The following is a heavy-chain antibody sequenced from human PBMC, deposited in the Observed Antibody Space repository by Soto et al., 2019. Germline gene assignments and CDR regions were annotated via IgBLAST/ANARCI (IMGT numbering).Heavy chain of an antibody. CDR2: IYIDGST. D-gene: IGHD3-10*01. J-gene: IGHJ4*02. Sequence: WGSLLLSCALSVFTVSNNYMNWVRQAPGKGLELVSVIYIDGSTYYADSVRGRFTISRDNSKNTVFLQMNTLRAEDTALYYCARAAVGLRTGEFDYWGQGTMVTVSS. V-gene: IGHV3-53*01. CDR3: ARAAVGLRTGEFDY. CDR1: VFTVSNNY.